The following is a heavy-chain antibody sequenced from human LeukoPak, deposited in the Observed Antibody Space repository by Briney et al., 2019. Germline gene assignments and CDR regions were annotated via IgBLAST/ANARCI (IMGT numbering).Heavy chain of an antibody. Sequence: GESLQISCKGSGSSFTSYWIGWVRQLPGKGLEWMGIIYPGDSDTRYGPSFQGQVTISADKSISTAYLQWSSLKASDTAMYYCARRTGRSDAFDIWGQGTMVTVSS. CDR2: IYPGDSDT. CDR3: ARRTGRSDAFDI. V-gene: IGHV5-51*01. J-gene: IGHJ3*02. CDR1: GSSFTSYW. D-gene: IGHD3-10*01.